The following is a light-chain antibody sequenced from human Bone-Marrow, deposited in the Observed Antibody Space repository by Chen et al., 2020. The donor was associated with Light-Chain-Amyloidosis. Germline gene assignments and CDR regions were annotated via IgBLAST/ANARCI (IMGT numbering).Light chain of an antibody. CDR3: QVWDRSSDRPV. V-gene: IGLV3-21*02. CDR2: DDS. CDR1: NIGSTC. Sequence: SYVLTPPSSVSVASGQTATIACGGNNIGSTCVHWYQQTPGQAPLLVVYDDSDRPPGIPERLSGSNSGNTATLTSSRVEAGDEADYYCQVWDRSSDRPVFGGGTKLTVL. J-gene: IGLJ3*02.